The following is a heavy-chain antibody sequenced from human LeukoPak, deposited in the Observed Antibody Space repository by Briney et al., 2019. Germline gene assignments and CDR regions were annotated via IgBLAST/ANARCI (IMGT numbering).Heavy chain of an antibody. J-gene: IGHJ6*02. CDR2: IIPIFGTA. D-gene: IGHD3-22*01. V-gene: IGHV1-69*13. Sequence: SVKVSCKASGGTFSRYAINWVRQAPGQGLEWMGGIIPIFGTANYAQKFQGRVTITADESTSTAYMELSSLRSEDTAVYYCARVDDYYDSSGYRPRHYYGMDVWGQGTTVTVSS. CDR3: ARVDDYYDSSGYRPRHYYGMDV. CDR1: GGTFSRYA.